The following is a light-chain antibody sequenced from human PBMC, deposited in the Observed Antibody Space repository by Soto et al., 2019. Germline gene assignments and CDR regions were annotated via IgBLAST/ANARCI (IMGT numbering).Light chain of an antibody. CDR1: QSVSSSY. Sequence: EIVLTQSPGTLSLSPGERATLSYRASQSVSSSYLAWYQQKPGQAPRLLIYGASSRATGIPDRFSGSGSGTDFTLTISGLEPEDFAVYSCQQYDSSPTFGGGTKVEI. CDR2: GAS. CDR3: QQYDSSPT. J-gene: IGKJ4*01. V-gene: IGKV3-20*01.